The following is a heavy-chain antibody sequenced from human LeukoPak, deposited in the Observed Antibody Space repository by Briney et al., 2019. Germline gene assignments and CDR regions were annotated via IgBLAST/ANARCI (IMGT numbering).Heavy chain of an antibody. J-gene: IGHJ6*02. V-gene: IGHV3-7*01. CDR2: IKQDGSEK. D-gene: IGHD2-21*02. CDR3: AGQEAYCGGDCYSMDDYYYYGMDV. CDR1: GFTFSSYW. Sequence: GGSLRLSCAAPGFTFSSYWMSWVRQAPGKGLEWVANIKQDGSEKYYVDSVKGRFTISRDNAKNSLYLQMNSLRAEDTAVYYCAGQEAYCGGDCYSMDDYYYYGMDVWGQGTTVTVSS.